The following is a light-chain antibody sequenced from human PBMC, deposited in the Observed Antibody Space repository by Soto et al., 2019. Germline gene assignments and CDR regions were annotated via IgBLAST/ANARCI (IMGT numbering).Light chain of an antibody. CDR1: SSDVGGYNY. CDR2: DVS. J-gene: IGLJ2*01. Sequence: QSALTQPASVSGSPGQSITISCTGTSSDVGGYNYVSWYQQHPGKAPKLMIYDVSNRPSGVSNRFSGSKSGNTASLTISGLHAEDEADYYCSSYTSSSPRRVVFGGGTKVTVL. CDR3: SSYTSSSPRRVV. V-gene: IGLV2-14*01.